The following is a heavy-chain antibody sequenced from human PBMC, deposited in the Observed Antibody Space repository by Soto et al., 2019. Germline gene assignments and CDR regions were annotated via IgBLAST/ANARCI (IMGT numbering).Heavy chain of an antibody. CDR3: TRDQQSTLEYYFGF. CDR2: MNQDGTIK. D-gene: IGHD6-6*01. Sequence: PGGSLRLSCAASGFTFNNYWLSWVRQAPGQGLEWVANMNQDGTIKYYVDSVKGRFTISRDNAENSLFLHMNSLRAEDTAVYYYTRDQQSTLEYYFGFWGQGALVTGPS. V-gene: IGHV3-7*01. J-gene: IGHJ4*02. CDR1: GFTFNNYW.